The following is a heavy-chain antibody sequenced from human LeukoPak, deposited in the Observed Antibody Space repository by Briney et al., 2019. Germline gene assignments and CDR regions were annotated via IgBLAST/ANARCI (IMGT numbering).Heavy chain of an antibody. Sequence: GGSLRLSCAASGFTFSSYWMSWVRQAPGKGLEWVANIKQDGSEKYYVDSVRGRFTISRDNAKNSLCLQMNSLRAEDTAVYYCATTFPGIAVAGTGYWGQGTLVTVSS. CDR1: GFTFSSYW. D-gene: IGHD6-19*01. J-gene: IGHJ4*02. CDR2: IKQDGSEK. V-gene: IGHV3-7*01. CDR3: ATTFPGIAVAGTGY.